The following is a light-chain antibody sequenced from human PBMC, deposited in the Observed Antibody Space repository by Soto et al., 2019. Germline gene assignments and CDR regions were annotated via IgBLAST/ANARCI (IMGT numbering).Light chain of an antibody. J-gene: IGKJ2*01. Sequence: EIVMTQSPATLSVSPGERATLSCRASQSIGSNLVWYQQKPGQAPRLLIYGASTRATGIPARFSGSGSGTEFALTISSLQSEDYAVYYCQRYNNWLFGQGTKLEIK. V-gene: IGKV3-15*01. CDR3: QRYNNWL. CDR2: GAS. CDR1: QSIGSN.